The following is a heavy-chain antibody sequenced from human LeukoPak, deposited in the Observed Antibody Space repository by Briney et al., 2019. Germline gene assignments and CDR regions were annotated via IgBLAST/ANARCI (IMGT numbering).Heavy chain of an antibody. D-gene: IGHD5-18*01. CDR2: IYPGDSDT. J-gene: IGHJ5*02. CDR3: ARRAVQHNWFDP. CDR1: GYSFSSYW. Sequence: GQSLKISCTGSGYSFSSYWIAWVRQMPGKGLELMGVIYPGDSDTTYNPSFQGQVTISADKSISTAYLQWSSLKASDTAMYYCARRAVQHNWFDPWGQGTLVTVSS. V-gene: IGHV5-51*01.